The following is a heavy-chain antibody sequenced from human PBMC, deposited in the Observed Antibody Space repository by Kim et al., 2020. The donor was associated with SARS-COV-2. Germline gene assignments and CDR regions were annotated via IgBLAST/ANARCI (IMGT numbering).Heavy chain of an antibody. CDR2: FDPEKGER. V-gene: IGHV1-24*01. CDR3: ATGGLYCTNINCYSYYSYYGMDV. J-gene: IGHJ6*02. Sequence: ASVKVSCKIFGYTLSELSMHWVRQSPGKGLEWMGGFDPEKGERIYTQNFQGRVTMTEDTSTDTAYMELSSLKYEDTAVYYCATGGLYCTNINCYSYYSYYGMDVWGQGTTVTVSS. CDR1: GYTLSELS. D-gene: IGHD2-8*01.